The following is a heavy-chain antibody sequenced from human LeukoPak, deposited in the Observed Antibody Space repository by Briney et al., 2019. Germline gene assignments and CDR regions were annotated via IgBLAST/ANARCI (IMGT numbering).Heavy chain of an antibody. CDR1: GFTFSADW. CDR3: TSKTTDYYDSSGVGGY. J-gene: IGHJ4*02. D-gene: IGHD3-22*01. CDR2: INSDGSST. Sequence: PGGSLRLSCAASGFTFSADWVHWVRQAPGKGLVWVSRINSDGSSTSYADSVKGRFTISRDNAKNTLYLQMNSLRAEDTAVYYCTSKTTDYYDSSGVGGYWGQGTLVTVSS. V-gene: IGHV3-74*01.